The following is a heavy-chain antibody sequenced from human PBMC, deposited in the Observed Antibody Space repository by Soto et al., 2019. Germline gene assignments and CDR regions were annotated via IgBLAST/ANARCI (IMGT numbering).Heavy chain of an antibody. CDR3: AKDLGSPVSSHYPYWYFDV. D-gene: IGHD2-2*01. J-gene: IGHJ2*01. V-gene: IGHV3-23*01. CDR1: GFTFSSYA. Sequence: EVQLLESGGGLVQPGGSLSLSCAASGFTFSSYAMSWVRQTPGKGLEWVAGISGSGCATYYADAVKGRLTISRDNSNNTLYLQMNSLRAEDTAVYYCAKDLGSPVSSHYPYWYFDVWGSGTLVTVSS. CDR2: ISGSGCAT.